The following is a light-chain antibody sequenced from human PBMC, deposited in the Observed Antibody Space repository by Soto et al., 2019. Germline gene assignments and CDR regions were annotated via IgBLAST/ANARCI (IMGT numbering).Light chain of an antibody. Sequence: QSALTQPASVSGSPGQSITISCTGTSSDVGGYNYVSWYQQHPGKAPKLMIYEVTNRPSGVSNRFSGSKSVNTASLTISGLQAEDEADYYCSSYTSNNTPVFGSGTKLTVL. CDR1: SSDVGGYNY. CDR2: EVT. J-gene: IGLJ1*01. CDR3: SSYTSNNTPV. V-gene: IGLV2-14*01.